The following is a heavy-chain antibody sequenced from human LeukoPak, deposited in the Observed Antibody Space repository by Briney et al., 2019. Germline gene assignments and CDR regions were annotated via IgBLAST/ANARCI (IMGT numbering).Heavy chain of an antibody. CDR2: ISGYNGNT. J-gene: IGHJ4*02. D-gene: IGHD5-18*01. V-gene: IGHV1-18*01. Sequence: ASVKVSCKASGYTFTSHGITWVRQAPGQGLEWMGWISGYNGNTNYAQMLQGRVTMTTDTSTSTAYLDLRSLRSDDTAVYFCARDGYGSYFHFWGQGTLVTVSS. CDR3: ARDGYGSYFHF. CDR1: GYTFTSHG.